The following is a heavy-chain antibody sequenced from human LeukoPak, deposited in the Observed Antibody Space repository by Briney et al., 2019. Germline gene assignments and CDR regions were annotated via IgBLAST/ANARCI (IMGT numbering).Heavy chain of an antibody. CDR3: PQGPADYYFVF. CDR2: ISGSGGST. D-gene: IGHD4/OR15-4a*01. V-gene: IGHV3-23*01. J-gene: IGHJ4*02. CDR1: GFTFSSYD. Sequence: GGSLRLSCAASGFTFSSYDMSWVRQATGKGLEWVSAISGSGGSTYYADSVKGRFTISRDNSKNTLYLQMNSLRAEDADVYDFPQGPADYYFVFWRQGTLLTVSS.